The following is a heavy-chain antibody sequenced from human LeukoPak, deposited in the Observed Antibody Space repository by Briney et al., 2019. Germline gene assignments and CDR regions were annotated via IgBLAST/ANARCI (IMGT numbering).Heavy chain of an antibody. CDR3: AKGARGDTVTSIVGLNWFDP. CDR2: ISSGSDNI. J-gene: IGHJ5*02. V-gene: IGHV3-21*05. Sequence: GGSLRLSCAGAGFTLNNYWMSWVRQAPGKGLEWVSYISSGSDNIQYADSVKGRFSISRDNSKNTLYLQMNSLRADDTAVYYCAKGARGDTVTSIVGLNWFDPWGQGTLVTVSS. CDR1: GFTLNNYW. D-gene: IGHD4-17*01.